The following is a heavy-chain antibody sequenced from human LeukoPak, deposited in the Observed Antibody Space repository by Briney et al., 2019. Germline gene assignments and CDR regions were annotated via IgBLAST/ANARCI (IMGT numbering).Heavy chain of an antibody. CDR3: ARDRTIFGVVIIEGPNDSDGMDV. Sequence: GASVKVSCKVSGYTLTELSMHWVRQAPGKGLEWMGGFDPEDGETIYAQKFQGWVTMTRDTSISTAYMELSRLRSDDTAVYYCARDRTIFGVVIIEGPNDSDGMDVWGQGTTVTVSS. CDR1: GYTLTELS. CDR2: FDPEDGET. V-gene: IGHV1-24*01. D-gene: IGHD3-3*01. J-gene: IGHJ6*02.